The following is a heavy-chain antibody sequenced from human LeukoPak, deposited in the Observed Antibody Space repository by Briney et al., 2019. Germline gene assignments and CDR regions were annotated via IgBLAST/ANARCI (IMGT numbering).Heavy chain of an antibody. D-gene: IGHD3-10*01. CDR1: RFTFNSYA. Sequence: GGSLRLSCAASRFTFNSYAMSWVRQAPGKGLEWVSAISPSGTDTYYADSVKGRFTISRGNSKNTLYLQMSSLRAEDSAVYYCAKRGGYETMAAFDYWGQGTLVTVSS. CDR3: AKRGGYETMAAFDY. CDR2: ISPSGTDT. J-gene: IGHJ4*02. V-gene: IGHV3-23*01.